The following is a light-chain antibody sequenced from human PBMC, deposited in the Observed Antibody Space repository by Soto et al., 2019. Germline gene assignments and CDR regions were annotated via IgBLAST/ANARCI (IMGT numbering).Light chain of an antibody. CDR3: QQYGSSPRT. CDR1: QSLSSSQ. CDR2: DAS. J-gene: IGKJ1*01. Sequence: EIVLTHSPGTLSLSPGERATLSCRASQSLSSSQLAWYQQKPGQAPRLLIHDASSRATGISDRFTGSGSGTDFTLTITTLEPEDFAVYYCQQYGSSPRTFGLGTKVDIK. V-gene: IGKV3-20*01.